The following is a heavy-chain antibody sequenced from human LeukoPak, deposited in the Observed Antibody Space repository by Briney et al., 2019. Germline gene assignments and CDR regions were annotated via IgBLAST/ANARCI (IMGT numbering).Heavy chain of an antibody. CDR1: GFTFDDYA. CDR3: APGPLFDY. CDR2: ISWNSGSI. Sequence: PGGSLRLSCAASGFTFDDYAMHWVRQAPGKGLEWVSGISWNSGSIGYADSVKGRFTISRDSAKNSLYLQMNSLRAEDTALYYCAPGPLFDYWGQGTLVTVSS. J-gene: IGHJ4*02. V-gene: IGHV3-9*01.